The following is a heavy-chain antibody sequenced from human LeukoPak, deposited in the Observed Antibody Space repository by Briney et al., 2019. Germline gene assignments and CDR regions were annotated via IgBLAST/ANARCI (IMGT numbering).Heavy chain of an antibody. J-gene: IGHJ4*02. CDR3: ARDDAPPDYYDSSGYSPFDY. CDR2: ISSSCNTI. Sequence: GGSLRLSCAASGFTFSSYEGNWGRQARGEGVEWVSYISSSCNTIYYADSVKGRFTISRDNAKNSLYLQMNSLRAEDTAVYYCARDDAPPDYYDSSGYSPFDYWGQGTLVTVSS. CDR1: GFTFSSYE. D-gene: IGHD3-22*01. V-gene: IGHV3-48*03.